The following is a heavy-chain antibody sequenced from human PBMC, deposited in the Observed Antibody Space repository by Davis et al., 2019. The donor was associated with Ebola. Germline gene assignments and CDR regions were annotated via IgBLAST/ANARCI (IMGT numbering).Heavy chain of an antibody. CDR2: ISAYNGNT. Sequence: ASVKVSCKASGYTFTSYGISWVRQAPGQGLEWMGWISAYNGNTNYAQKLQGRVTMTTDTSTSTAYMELRSLRSEDTAVYYCARLQVRLVRDYYYYYGMDVWGQGTTVTVSS. V-gene: IGHV1-18*01. J-gene: IGHJ6*02. CDR3: ARLQVRLVRDYYYYYGMDV. D-gene: IGHD6-19*01. CDR1: GYTFTSYG.